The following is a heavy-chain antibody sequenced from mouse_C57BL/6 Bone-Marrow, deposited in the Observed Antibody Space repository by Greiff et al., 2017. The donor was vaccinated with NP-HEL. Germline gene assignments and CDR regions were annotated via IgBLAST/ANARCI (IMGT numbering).Heavy chain of an antibody. D-gene: IGHD1-1*02. CDR3: ARRGVVFDY. CDR2: INPGSGGT. V-gene: IGHV1-54*01. J-gene: IGHJ2*01. CDR1: GYAFTNYL. Sequence: QVQLKQSGAELVRPGTSVKVSCKASGYAFTNYLIEWVKQRPGQGLEWIGVINPGSGGTNYNEKFKGKATLTADKSSSTAYMQLSSLTSEDSAVYFCARRGVVFDYWGQGTTLTVSS.